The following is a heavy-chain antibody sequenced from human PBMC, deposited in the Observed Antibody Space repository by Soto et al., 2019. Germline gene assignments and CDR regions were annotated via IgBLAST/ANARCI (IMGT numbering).Heavy chain of an antibody. D-gene: IGHD3-22*01. CDR2: ISSINRYI. V-gene: IGHV3-21*01. CDR1: GFTFSSYS. J-gene: IGHJ4*02. Sequence: EVQLVESGGGLVKPGGSLRLSCAASGFTFSSYSMNWVRQAPGKGLEWVSSISSINRYIYYADSVKGRFTISRDNAKNSLSLQMNSLRAEDTAVYYCARTSFDTSGHDFDFWGQGSLVTVSS. CDR3: ARTSFDTSGHDFDF.